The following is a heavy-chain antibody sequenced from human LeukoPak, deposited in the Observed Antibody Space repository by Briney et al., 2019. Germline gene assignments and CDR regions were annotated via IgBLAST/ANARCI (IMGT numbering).Heavy chain of an antibody. CDR3: ARDVRPDH. V-gene: IGHV3-7*04. J-gene: IGHJ4*02. CDR1: GFTFSSYW. D-gene: IGHD6-6*01. Sequence: PGGSLILSCAASGFTFSSYWMSGVRQAPGEGLEWVANIKQDGTEKYYMDSVKGRFSISRDNAKNSLYLQMNALRAEDTAVYYCARDVRPDHWGQGTLVTVST. CDR2: IKQDGTEK.